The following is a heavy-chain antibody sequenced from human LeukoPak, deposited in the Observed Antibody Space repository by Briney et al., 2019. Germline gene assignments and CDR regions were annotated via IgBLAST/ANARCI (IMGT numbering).Heavy chain of an antibody. J-gene: IGHJ4*02. CDR1: GGSISSGSYY. CDR3: ARDRGDGYDYFWDY. CDR2: IYTSGST. D-gene: IGHD5-12*01. Sequence: SETLSLTCSVSGGSISSGSYYWSWIRQPAGKGLEWIGRIYTSGSTNYNPSLKSRVTMSVDTSKNQFSLKLSSVTAADTAVYYCARDRGDGYDYFWDYWGQGTLVTVSS. V-gene: IGHV4-61*02.